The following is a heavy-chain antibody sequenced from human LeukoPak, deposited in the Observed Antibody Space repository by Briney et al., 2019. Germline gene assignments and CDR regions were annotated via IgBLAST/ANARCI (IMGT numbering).Heavy chain of an antibody. Sequence: AGGSLRLSCAASGFTFSSYGMHWVRQAPGKGLEWVAVISYDGSNKYYADSVKGRFTISRDNSKNTLYLQMNSLRAEDTAVYYCANYVDYWGQGTLVTVSS. CDR2: ISYDGSNK. J-gene: IGHJ4*02. V-gene: IGHV3-30*18. CDR1: GFTFSSYG. CDR3: ANYVDY.